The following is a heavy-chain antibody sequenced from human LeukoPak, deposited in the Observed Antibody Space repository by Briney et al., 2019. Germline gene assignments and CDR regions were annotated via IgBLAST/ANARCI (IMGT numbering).Heavy chain of an antibody. CDR2: IYSGGST. J-gene: IGHJ6*02. D-gene: IGHD4-23*01. Sequence: GGSLRLSCAASGFTVSSNYMSWVRQAPGKGLEWVSVIYSGGSTYYADSVKGRFTISRDNSKNTLYLQMNSLRAEDTAVYYCARALSPFGGSYCYYGMDVWGQGTTVTASS. CDR1: GFTVSSNY. CDR3: ARALSPFGGSYCYYGMDV. V-gene: IGHV3-66*01.